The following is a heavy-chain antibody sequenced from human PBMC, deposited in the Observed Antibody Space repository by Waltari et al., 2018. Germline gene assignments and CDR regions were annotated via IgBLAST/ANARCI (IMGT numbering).Heavy chain of an antibody. CDR3: ARGLQGYYYYGMDV. D-gene: IGHD4-4*01. Sequence: QVQLVQSGAEVKKPGASVKVSCKASGYTFTSYDIHWVRPATGQGLEWMGWMNPNSGNTGYAQKFQGRVTMTRNTSISTAYMELSSLRSEDTAVYYCARGLQGYYYYGMDVWGQGTTVTVSS. CDR2: MNPNSGNT. CDR1: GYTFTSYD. V-gene: IGHV1-8*01. J-gene: IGHJ6*02.